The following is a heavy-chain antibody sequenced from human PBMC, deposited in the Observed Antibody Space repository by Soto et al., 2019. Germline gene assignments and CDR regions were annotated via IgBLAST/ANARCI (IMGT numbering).Heavy chain of an antibody. Sequence: SETLSLTCAVYGGSFSGYYWSWIRQPPGKGLERIGEINHSGSTNYNPSLKSRVTISVDTSKNQFSLKLSSVTAADTAVYYCARITHSSSSPGLIDYWGQGTLVTVSS. V-gene: IGHV4-34*01. J-gene: IGHJ4*02. CDR1: GGSFSGYY. CDR2: INHSGST. CDR3: ARITHSSSSPGLIDY. D-gene: IGHD6-6*01.